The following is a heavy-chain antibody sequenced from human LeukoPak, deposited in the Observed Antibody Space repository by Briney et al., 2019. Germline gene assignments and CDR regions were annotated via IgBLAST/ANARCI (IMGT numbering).Heavy chain of an antibody. CDR3: AKDRSSSNWYYFDY. CDR1: GFIFSSYA. D-gene: IGHD6-13*01. V-gene: IGHV3-30*02. J-gene: IGHJ4*02. CDR2: IRYDGSNK. Sequence: PGGSLRLSVAASGFIFSSYAMHWVRQAPSKGLEWVAFIRYDGSNKYYADSVKGRFTISRDNSKNTLYLQMNSLRPEDTAVYYCAKDRSSSNWYYFDYWGQGTLVTVSS.